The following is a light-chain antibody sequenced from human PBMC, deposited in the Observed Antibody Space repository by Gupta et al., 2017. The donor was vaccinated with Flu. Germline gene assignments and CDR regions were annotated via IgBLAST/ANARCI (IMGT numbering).Light chain of an antibody. CDR2: KAS. Sequence: DIQMTQSPSTLSASVGDRVTITCRASQSISSWLAWYQQKPGKAPKLLIYKASSLESGVPSRFSGSGSGTEFTLTISSLQPDDLATYYCQQYNSHSTWTFGQGTKVEIK. CDR1: QSISSW. J-gene: IGKJ1*01. V-gene: IGKV1-5*03. CDR3: QQYNSHSTWT.